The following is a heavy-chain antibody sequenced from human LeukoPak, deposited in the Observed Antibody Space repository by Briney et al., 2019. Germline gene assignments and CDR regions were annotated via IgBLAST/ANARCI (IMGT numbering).Heavy chain of an antibody. D-gene: IGHD2-2*01. CDR1: GYTFTSYD. CDR2: MNPNSGNT. V-gene: IGHV1-8*01. Sequence: ASVKVSCKASGYTFTSYDINWVRQAPGQGLEWMGWMNPNSGNTGYAQKFQGRVTMTRNTSISTAYMELSSLRSEDTAVYYCARETVVPAANDAFDIWGQGTMVTVSS. CDR3: ARETVVPAANDAFDI. J-gene: IGHJ3*02.